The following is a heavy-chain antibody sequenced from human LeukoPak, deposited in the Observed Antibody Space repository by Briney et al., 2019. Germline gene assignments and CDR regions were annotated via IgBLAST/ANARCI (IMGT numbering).Heavy chain of an antibody. CDR3: AKDNYKWRFGESSNAFDY. CDR2: IDFTSRYI. CDR1: GFTFSSYS. V-gene: IGHV3-21*01. D-gene: IGHD3-10*01. Sequence: PGGSLRLSCAASGFTFSSYSMNWVRQAPGKGLEWVSSIDFTSRYIYNADSVKGRFTISRDNSKNTLYLQMNSLRAEDTAVYYCAKDNYKWRFGESSNAFDYWGQGTLVTVSS. J-gene: IGHJ4*02.